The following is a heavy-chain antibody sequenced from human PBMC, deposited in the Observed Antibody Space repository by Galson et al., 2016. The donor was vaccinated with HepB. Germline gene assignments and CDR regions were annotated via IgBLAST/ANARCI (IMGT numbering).Heavy chain of an antibody. D-gene: IGHD3-22*01. CDR3: ARDGYFRLGY. V-gene: IGHV3-48*02. J-gene: IGHJ4*02. CDR2: ITSSSDTM. CDR1: GFIFSVHN. Sequence: SLRLSCAASGFIFSVHNMNWARQAPGKGLEWIAWITSSSDTMYYADSVKGRFTISRDNAKNSLYLEMNSLRDEDTAVYYCARDGYFRLGYWGQGTLVTVSS.